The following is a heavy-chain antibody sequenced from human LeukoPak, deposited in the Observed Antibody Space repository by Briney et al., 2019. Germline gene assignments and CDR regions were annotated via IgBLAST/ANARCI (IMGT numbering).Heavy chain of an antibody. D-gene: IGHD1-26*01. CDR1: GFTFSSYG. Sequence: PGGSLRLSCAASGFTFSSYGMHWVRQAPGKGLEWVSFIRYDGSNKYYADSVKGRFTISRDNSKNTLYLQMNSLRAEDTAVYYCAKDLHLRYSGSYWAPDYWGQGTLVTVSS. CDR3: AKDLHLRYSGSYWAPDY. CDR2: IRYDGSNK. V-gene: IGHV3-30*02. J-gene: IGHJ4*02.